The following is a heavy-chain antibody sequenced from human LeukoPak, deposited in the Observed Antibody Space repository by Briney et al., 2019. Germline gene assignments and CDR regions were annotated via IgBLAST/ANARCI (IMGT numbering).Heavy chain of an antibody. CDR1: GFTFSSYA. CDR3: AKDALYDSSGYH. J-gene: IGHJ5*02. D-gene: IGHD3-22*01. CDR2: ISGSGGST. Sequence: GGSLRLSCAASGFTFSSYAMSWVRQAPGKGVEGVAAISGSGGSTYYADSVKGRFTISRDNSKNTLYLQMNSLRAEDTAVYYCAKDALYDSSGYHWGQGPLVTVSS. V-gene: IGHV3-23*01.